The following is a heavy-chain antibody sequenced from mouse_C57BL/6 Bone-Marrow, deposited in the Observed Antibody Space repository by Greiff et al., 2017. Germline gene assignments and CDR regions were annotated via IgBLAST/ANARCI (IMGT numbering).Heavy chain of an antibody. D-gene: IGHD1-1*01. J-gene: IGHJ2*01. CDR3: ATHYYGSSGGYFDD. CDR2: IYPGSGST. V-gene: IGHV1-55*01. CDR1: GYTFTSYW. Sequence: QVQLQQPGAELVKPGASVKMSCKASGYTFTSYWITWVKQRPGQGLEWIGDIYPGSGSTNYNEKFKSKATLTVDKSSSTAYMQLSSLTSEDSAVYYGATHYYGSSGGYFDDWGQGTTLTVSS.